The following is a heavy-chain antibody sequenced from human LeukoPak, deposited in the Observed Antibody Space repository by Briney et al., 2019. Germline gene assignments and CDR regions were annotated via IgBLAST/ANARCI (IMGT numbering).Heavy chain of an antibody. D-gene: IGHD6-19*01. V-gene: IGHV4-39*01. Sequence: PSETLSLTCTVSGGSISSSSYYWGWIRQPPGKGLEWIGSIYYSGSTYYNPSLKSRVTISVDTSKNQFSLKLSSVTAADTAAYYCARLGQWLDIDYWGQGTLVTVSS. CDR1: GGSISSSSYY. CDR3: ARLGQWLDIDY. J-gene: IGHJ4*02. CDR2: IYYSGST.